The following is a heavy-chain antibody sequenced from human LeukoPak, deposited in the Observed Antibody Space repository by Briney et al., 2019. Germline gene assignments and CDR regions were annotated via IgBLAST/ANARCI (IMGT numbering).Heavy chain of an antibody. D-gene: IGHD3/OR15-3a*01. Sequence: PSETLSLTCAVYGGSFSGYYWSWIRQPPGKGLEWFGEINHSGSTNYDPSLKSRVTISVDTSKNQFSLKLSSVTAADTAVYYCARDTWTGPPIGYYYGMDVWGQGTTVTVSS. CDR3: ARDTWTGPPIGYYYGMDV. J-gene: IGHJ6*02. CDR2: INHSGST. V-gene: IGHV4-34*01. CDR1: GGSFSGYY.